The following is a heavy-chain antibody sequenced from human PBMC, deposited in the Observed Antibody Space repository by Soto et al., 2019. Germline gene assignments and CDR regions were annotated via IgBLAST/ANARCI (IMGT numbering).Heavy chain of an antibody. J-gene: IGHJ5*02. CDR1: GYTFSNYG. D-gene: IGHD2-2*01. V-gene: IGHV1-18*01. Sequence: GASVKVSFKTSGYTFSNYGITWLRQAPGQPLEWLGWISLYSDGTNYAQKFQGRVSITTDTSTTTAYMELRSLRSDDTAVYYCARVVPGAEAWFGPWGQGTLVTVSS. CDR2: ISLYSDGT. CDR3: ARVVPGAEAWFGP.